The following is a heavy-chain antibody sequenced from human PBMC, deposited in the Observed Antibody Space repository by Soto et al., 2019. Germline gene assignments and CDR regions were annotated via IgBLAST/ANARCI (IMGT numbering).Heavy chain of an antibody. V-gene: IGHV4-59*01. J-gene: IGHJ4*02. CDR1: GGSISSYY. Sequence: QVQLQESGPGLVKPSETLSLTCTVSGGSISSYYWSWIRQPPGKGLEWIGHIYYSGGTNYNPSLKSRVTISVDTSKNHFALKLCSVTAADTDLYYCASLWEGRRVYYFDYWGQGTLVTVSS. CDR3: ASLWEGRRVYYFDY. CDR2: IYYSGGT. D-gene: IGHD3-16*01.